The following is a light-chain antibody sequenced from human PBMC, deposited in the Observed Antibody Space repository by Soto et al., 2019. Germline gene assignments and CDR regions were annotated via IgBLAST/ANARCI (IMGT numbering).Light chain of an antibody. V-gene: IGKV3-20*01. CDR1: QSVSSSY. J-gene: IGKJ3*01. Sequence: EIVLTQSPGTLSLSPGERAALSCRTSQSVSSSYLAWYQQKPGQAPRLLIYGASTRVTGIPDRFSGSGSGTDFTLTISRLEPEDFAVYYCQQYGSSPPFSCGPGPKVIS. CDR3: QQYGSSPPFS. CDR2: GAS.